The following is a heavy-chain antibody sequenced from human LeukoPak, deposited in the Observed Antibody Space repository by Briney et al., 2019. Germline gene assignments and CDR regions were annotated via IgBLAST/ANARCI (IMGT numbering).Heavy chain of an antibody. J-gene: IGHJ4*02. CDR2: IYYDGSI. CDR3: ARYRVGGRSAYFDY. CDR1: GGSITSYY. V-gene: IGHV4-59*01. D-gene: IGHD3-16*01. Sequence: SETLSLTCTVSGGSITSYYWNWIRQPPGKGLEWIGRIYYDGSIIYNPSLKSRVTISVDTSKKQVSLNLSSVTAADTAVYYCARYRVGGRSAYFDYWGQGTLVTVSS.